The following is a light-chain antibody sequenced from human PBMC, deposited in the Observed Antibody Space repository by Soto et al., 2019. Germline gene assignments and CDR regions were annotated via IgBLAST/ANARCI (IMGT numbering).Light chain of an antibody. J-gene: IGLJ1*01. Sequence: QSVLTQPASVSGSPGQSITISCTGTSSDVGGYHYVSWYQQHPGKAPKLMIYEVSDRPSGVSNRFSGSKSGNTASLTISGLQAEDEADYYCSSYTSSNTFYVFGTGTQLTVL. CDR2: EVS. CDR3: SSYTSSNTFYV. CDR1: SSDVGGYHY. V-gene: IGLV2-14*01.